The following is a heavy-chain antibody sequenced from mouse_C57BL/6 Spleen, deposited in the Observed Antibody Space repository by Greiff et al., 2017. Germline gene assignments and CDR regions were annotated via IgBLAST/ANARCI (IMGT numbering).Heavy chain of an antibody. D-gene: IGHD2-3*01. J-gene: IGHJ4*01. CDR2: INPNNGGT. CDR3: ARYPVYDGYYYAMDY. V-gene: IGHV1-26*01. Sequence: VQLKQSGPELVKPGASVKISCKASGYTFTDYYMNWVKQSHGKSLEWIGDINPNNGGTIYNQKFKGKATLTVDKSSSTAYMELRSLTSEDSAVYYCARYPVYDGYYYAMDYWGQGTSVTVSS. CDR1: GYTFTDYY.